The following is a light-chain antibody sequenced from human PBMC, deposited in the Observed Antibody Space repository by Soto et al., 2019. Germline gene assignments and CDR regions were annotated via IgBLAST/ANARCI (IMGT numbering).Light chain of an antibody. CDR2: DAS. CDR1: QSVSSY. V-gene: IGKV3-11*01. Sequence: EIVLTQSPATLSLSPGERATLSCRASQSVSSYLAWYQQKPGQAPRLLIYDASNRATGIPARFSGSGSGTDFTLTISSLEPEDFAVYYCQQRSTWPPFTFGPGTKVDIQ. J-gene: IGKJ3*01. CDR3: QQRSTWPPFT.